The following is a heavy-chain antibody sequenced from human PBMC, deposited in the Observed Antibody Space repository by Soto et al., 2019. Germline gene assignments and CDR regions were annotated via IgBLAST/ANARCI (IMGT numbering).Heavy chain of an antibody. CDR3: ARLGSYFVPFDY. D-gene: IGHD1-26*01. V-gene: IGHV4-39*01. CDR1: GGSISSSSYY. J-gene: IGHJ4*02. Sequence: QLQLQESGPGLVKPSETLSLTCTVSGGSISSSSYYWGWIRQPPGKGLEWIGSIYYSGSTYYNPSLKSRVTISVDTSKNQFSLKLSSVTAADTAVYYCARLGSYFVPFDYWGQGTLVTVSS. CDR2: IYYSGST.